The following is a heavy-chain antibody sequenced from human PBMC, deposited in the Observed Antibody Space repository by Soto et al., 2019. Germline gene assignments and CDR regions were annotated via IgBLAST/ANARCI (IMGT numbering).Heavy chain of an antibody. D-gene: IGHD1-7*01. CDR2: IYPGDSDT. CDR1: GDSFNTYW. Sequence: PGESLKVSCKGSGDSFNTYWIAWVRQMPGKGLEWMGIIYPGDSDTRYSLSIQGQVTISEDKSISSACVQWSSLKASDTAIYYCARSVNWNYLGYFDYWGQGTVVTVSS. V-gene: IGHV5-51*01. CDR3: ARSVNWNYLGYFDY. J-gene: IGHJ4*02.